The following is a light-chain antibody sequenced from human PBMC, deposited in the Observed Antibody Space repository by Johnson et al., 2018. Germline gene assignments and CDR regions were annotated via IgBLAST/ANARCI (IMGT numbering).Light chain of an antibody. CDR3: GTWDSSLSAGNV. CDR2: ENN. V-gene: IGLV1-51*02. J-gene: IGLJ1*01. Sequence: QSVLTQPPSVSAAPGQKVTISCSGISSNNGNNYVSWYQQLPGTAPKLLIYENNKRPSGIPDRFSGSKSGTSATLGITGLQTGDEADYYCGTWDSSLSAGNVFGTGTKVTVL. CDR1: SSNNGNNY.